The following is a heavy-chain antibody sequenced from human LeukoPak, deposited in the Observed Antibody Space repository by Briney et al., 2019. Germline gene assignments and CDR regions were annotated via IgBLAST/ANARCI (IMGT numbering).Heavy chain of an antibody. D-gene: IGHD4-23*01. V-gene: IGHV1-2*02. CDR3: ASFSTVVTPSAFDI. CDR2: INPNSGGT. Sequence: ASVKVSCKASGYTFTGYYMHWVRQAPGQGLEWMGWINPNSGGTNYAQKFQGRVTMTRDTSISTAYMELSRLRSDDTAVYYCASFSTVVTPSAFDIWGQGTMVTVSS. CDR1: GYTFTGYY. J-gene: IGHJ3*02.